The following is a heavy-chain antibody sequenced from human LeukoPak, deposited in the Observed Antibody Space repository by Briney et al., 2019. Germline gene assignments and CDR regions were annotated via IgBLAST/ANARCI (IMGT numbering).Heavy chain of an antibody. CDR2: IKQDGSEK. Sequence: EPGGSLRLSCAASGFTFSSYWMSWVRQAPGKGLEWVANIKQDGSEKYYVDSVKGRFTISRDNAKYSLYLQMNSLRAEDTAVYYCARCIAARPGAFDIWGQGTMVTVSS. CDR3: ARCIAARPGAFDI. V-gene: IGHV3-7*01. CDR1: GFTFSSYW. D-gene: IGHD6-6*01. J-gene: IGHJ3*02.